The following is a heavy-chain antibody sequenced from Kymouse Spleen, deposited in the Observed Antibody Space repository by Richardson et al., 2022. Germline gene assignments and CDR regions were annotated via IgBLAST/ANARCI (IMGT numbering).Heavy chain of an antibody. Sequence: QLQLQESGPGLVKPSETLSLTCTVSGGSISSSSYYWGWIRQPPGKGLEWIGSIYYSGSTYYNPSLKSRVTISVDTSKNQFSLKLSSVTAADTAVYYCARHEELDDILTGGWFDPWGQGTLVTVSS. CDR1: GGSISSSSYY. CDR3: ARHEELDDILTGGWFDP. J-gene: IGHJ5*02. CDR2: IYYSGST. V-gene: IGHV4-39*01. D-gene: IGHD3-9*01.